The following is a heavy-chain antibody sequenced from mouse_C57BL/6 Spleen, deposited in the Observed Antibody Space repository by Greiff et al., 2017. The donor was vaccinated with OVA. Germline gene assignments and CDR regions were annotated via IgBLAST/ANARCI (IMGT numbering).Heavy chain of an antibody. CDR3: ALISTVIEYYLDY. Sequence: VQLQQSGAELVRPGSSVKLSCKASGYTFTSYWMHWVKQRPIQGLEWIGNIDPSDSETHYNQKFKDKAPLTVDKSSSTAYMQLSSLTSEDSAVYCSALISTVIEYYLDYWGQGTTLTVSS. CDR1: GYTFTSYW. D-gene: IGHD1-1*01. J-gene: IGHJ2*01. V-gene: IGHV1-52*01. CDR2: IDPSDSET.